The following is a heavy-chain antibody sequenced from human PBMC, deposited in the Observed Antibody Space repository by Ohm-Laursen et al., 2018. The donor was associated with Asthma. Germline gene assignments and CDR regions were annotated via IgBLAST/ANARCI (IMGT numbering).Heavy chain of an antibody. CDR1: GFTFRSYA. J-gene: IGHJ4*02. D-gene: IGHD2-15*01. CDR2: GGSYYDGGLK. Sequence: SLRLSCAASGFTFRSYAMHWVRQAPGKGLEWVAVGGSYYDGGLKYYADSVNGRFTVSRDDSKNTLYLQMNSLRPDDTAVYYCARGVMKWYLPAFDFWGQGTLVTVSS. V-gene: IGHV3-30-3*01. CDR3: ARGVMKWYLPAFDF.